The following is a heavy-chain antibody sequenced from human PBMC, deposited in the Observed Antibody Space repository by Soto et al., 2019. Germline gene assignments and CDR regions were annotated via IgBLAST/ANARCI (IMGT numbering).Heavy chain of an antibody. Sequence: GGSLRLSCAASGFIFSSYTMNWVRQAPGKGLEWVSSISSSSSYIYYADSMKGRFTISRDNAKKSLYLQMNSLRAEDTAVCYCASGPNYRNFDYWGQGTLVTVSS. J-gene: IGHJ4*02. CDR1: GFIFSSYT. CDR2: ISSSSSYI. CDR3: ASGPNYRNFDY. D-gene: IGHD3-10*01. V-gene: IGHV3-21*01.